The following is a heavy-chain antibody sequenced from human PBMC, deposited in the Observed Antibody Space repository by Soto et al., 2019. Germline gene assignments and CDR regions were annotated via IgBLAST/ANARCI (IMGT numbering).Heavy chain of an antibody. CDR3: ASHYYDSSIYWYFDL. J-gene: IGHJ2*01. Sequence: QVQLQESGPGLVKPSETLSLTCSVSGGSITSSYWSWIRQPPGKGLEWIGYMYFSGSTNYNPSLRSRVTMSVAMSKNQFSLKLSSVTAADTAVYYCASHYYDSSIYWYFDLWGRGTLVTVSS. D-gene: IGHD3-22*01. CDR2: MYFSGST. V-gene: IGHV4-59*01. CDR1: GGSITSSY.